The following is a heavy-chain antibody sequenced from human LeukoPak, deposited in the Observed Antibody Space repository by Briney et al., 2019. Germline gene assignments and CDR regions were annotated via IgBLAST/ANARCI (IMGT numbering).Heavy chain of an antibody. V-gene: IGHV4-61*01. J-gene: IGHJ6*04. CDR1: GGSVSSGSYY. Sequence: SETLSLTCTVSGGSVSSGSYYWSWIRQPPGKGLEWIGYLYYSGSTNYNPSLKSRVTISVDTSKNQFSLKLSSVTAADTAVYYCARDTSYIVATSYYYGMDVWGKGTTVTVSS. CDR2: LYYSGST. CDR3: ARDTSYIVATSYYYGMDV. D-gene: IGHD5-12*01.